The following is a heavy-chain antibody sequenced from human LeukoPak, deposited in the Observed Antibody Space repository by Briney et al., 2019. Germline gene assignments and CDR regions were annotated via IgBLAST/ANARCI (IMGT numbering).Heavy chain of an antibody. J-gene: IGHJ2*01. D-gene: IGHD3-22*01. Sequence: ASETLSLTCTVSAGSISSYYWSWIRQPPGKGLEWIGYIYYSGSTNYNPSLKSRVTISVDTSKNQFSLKLSSVTAADTAVYYCARVMVIDYLDYYDSSEVGYFDLSGRGSIVTVSS. CDR2: IYYSGST. V-gene: IGHV4-59*01. CDR1: AGSISSYY. CDR3: ARVMVIDYLDYYDSSEVGYFDL.